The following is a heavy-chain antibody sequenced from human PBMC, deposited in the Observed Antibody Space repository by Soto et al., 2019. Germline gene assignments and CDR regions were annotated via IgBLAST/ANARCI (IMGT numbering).Heavy chain of an antibody. J-gene: IGHJ5*02. CDR3: ARDSCTGGSCPANWFDP. CDR2: ISAYNGNT. V-gene: IGHV1-18*01. CDR1: GYTFTSFG. Sequence: QVQLVQSGAEVKKPGASVKVSCKASGYTFTSFGISWVRQAPGQGLEWMGWISAYNGNTNSAQQFQGRVTMTTDTSTSTAYMELRSLRSDNTAVYYCARDSCTGGSCPANWFDPWGQGTLVTVSS. D-gene: IGHD2-15*01.